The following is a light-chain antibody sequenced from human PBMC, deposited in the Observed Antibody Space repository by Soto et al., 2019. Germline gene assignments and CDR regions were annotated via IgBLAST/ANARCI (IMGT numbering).Light chain of an antibody. Sequence: QTVVTQEPSFSVSPGRTVTLTCGLSSGSVSTSYYPSWYQQTPGQAPRTLIYSTNTRSSGVPDRFSGSILGNKAALTITGAQADDESDYYCVLYLRSGISRYVFGTGNKLTVL. CDR3: VLYLRSGISRYV. CDR1: SGSVSTSYY. V-gene: IGLV8-61*01. CDR2: STN. J-gene: IGLJ1*01.